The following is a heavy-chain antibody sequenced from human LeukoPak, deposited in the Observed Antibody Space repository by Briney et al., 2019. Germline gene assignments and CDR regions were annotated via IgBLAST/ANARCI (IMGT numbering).Heavy chain of an antibody. CDR3: ARAPYDSSGYPFFDY. Sequence: PGGSLRLSCAASGFTVSSNYMSWVRQAPGKGLEWVSVIYSGGSTKYADSVKGRFTISRDNSKSTLYLQMNSLRAEDTAVYYCARAPYDSSGYPFFDYWGQGTLVTVSS. V-gene: IGHV3-53*01. J-gene: IGHJ4*02. D-gene: IGHD3-22*01. CDR2: IYSGGST. CDR1: GFTVSSNY.